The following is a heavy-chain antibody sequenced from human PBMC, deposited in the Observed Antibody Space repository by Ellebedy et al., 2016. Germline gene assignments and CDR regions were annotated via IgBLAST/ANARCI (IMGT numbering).Heavy chain of an antibody. Sequence: GGSLRLSCAASGFTFSSYAMHWVRQAPGKGLEWVAVISYDGSNKYYADSVKGRFTISRDNSKNTLYLQMNSLRAEDTAVYYCAKDGRDGYTFQYPFDYWGQGTLVTVSS. J-gene: IGHJ4*02. CDR1: GFTFSSYA. V-gene: IGHV3-30*04. D-gene: IGHD5-24*01. CDR3: AKDGRDGYTFQYPFDY. CDR2: ISYDGSNK.